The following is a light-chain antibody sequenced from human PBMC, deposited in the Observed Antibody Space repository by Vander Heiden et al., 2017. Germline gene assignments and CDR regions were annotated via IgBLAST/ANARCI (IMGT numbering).Light chain of an antibody. Sequence: QSALTQPRSVSGSPGQSVTISCTGTSSDVGGYNYVSWYQQHPGKAPNLMIYDVSKRPSGVPDRFSGSKSGNTASLTISGLQAEDEADYYCCSYAGSYTFFVFGGGTKLTVL. J-gene: IGLJ2*01. CDR3: CSYAGSYTFFV. CDR1: SSDVGGYNY. CDR2: DVS. V-gene: IGLV2-11*01.